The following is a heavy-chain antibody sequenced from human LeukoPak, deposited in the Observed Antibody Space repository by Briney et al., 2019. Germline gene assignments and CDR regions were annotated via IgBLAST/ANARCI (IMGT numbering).Heavy chain of an antibody. CDR3: AKTFGSSWRFDY. V-gene: IGHV3-30*02. J-gene: IGHJ4*02. Sequence: GGSLRLSCAASGFTFSSYGMHWVRQTPGKGLEWVAFIRYDGRNKYYADSVKGRFTISRDNSKNMLYLQMNSLRAEDTAVYYCAKTFGSSWRFDYWGQGTLVTVSS. CDR1: GFTFSSYG. D-gene: IGHD6-13*01. CDR2: IRYDGRNK.